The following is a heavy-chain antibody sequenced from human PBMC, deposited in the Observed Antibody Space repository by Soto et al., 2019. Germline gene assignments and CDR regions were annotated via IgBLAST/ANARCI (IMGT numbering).Heavy chain of an antibody. J-gene: IGHJ6*02. CDR2: TYYRSKWYN. CDR1: GDSVSSDSAA. CDR3: ARGGVAAAGWHVDGMDV. V-gene: IGHV6-1*01. Sequence: SQTLSLTCAISGDSVSSDSAAWNWVRQSPSRGLEWLGRTYYRSKWYNDYAVSVKSRITINPDTSKNQFSLQLNSVTPEDTAVYYCARGGVAAAGWHVDGMDVWGQGTTVTVS. D-gene: IGHD6-13*01.